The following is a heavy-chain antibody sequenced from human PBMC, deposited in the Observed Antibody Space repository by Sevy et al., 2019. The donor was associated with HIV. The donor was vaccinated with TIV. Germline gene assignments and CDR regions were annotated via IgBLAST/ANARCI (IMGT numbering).Heavy chain of an antibody. Sequence: GESLKISCAASGFTFSNYGMHWVRQAPGKGLEWVAVIWNDGSNKYYADSVKGRFTISRDNSKNTLYLQMNSLRVEDTAVYFCARGGDFNDRSATRDFDYWGQGTLVTVSS. CDR3: ARGGDFNDRSATRDFDY. D-gene: IGHD3-22*01. V-gene: IGHV3-33*01. CDR2: IWNDGSNK. J-gene: IGHJ4*02. CDR1: GFTFSNYG.